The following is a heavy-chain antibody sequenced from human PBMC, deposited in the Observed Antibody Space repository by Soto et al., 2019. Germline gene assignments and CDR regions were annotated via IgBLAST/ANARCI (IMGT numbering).Heavy chain of an antibody. D-gene: IGHD2-15*01. J-gene: IGHJ6*02. V-gene: IGHV1-18*01. Sequence: QVQVVQSGAEVKKPGASVKVSCKASGYTFTSYGISWVRQAPGQGVKWMGWIRAFNGNTNYAQKLQGRVTMTTGTSTSTADMELWSLRSDETPVYYCARGIEDIVVVVAATLGRSYGMDVWRQGTTVTVSS. CDR2: IRAFNGNT. CDR1: GYTFTSYG. CDR3: ARGIEDIVVVVAATLGRSYGMDV.